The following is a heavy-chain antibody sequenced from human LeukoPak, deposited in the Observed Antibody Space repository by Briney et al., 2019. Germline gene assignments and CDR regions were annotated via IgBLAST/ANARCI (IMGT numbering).Heavy chain of an antibody. CDR2: IRGDGSRK. D-gene: IGHD3-3*01. CDR3: TKDRKYDFWSGYDY. Sequence: GGSLRLSCAASGFTFSDSGMHWVRQAPGRGLEWVGFIRGDGSRKYYGDSVKGRFTIARDNSKNTLYLHMETLRANDSAVYYCTKDRKYDFWSGYDYWGQGTLVTVSS. J-gene: IGHJ4*02. CDR1: GFTFSDSG. V-gene: IGHV3-30*02.